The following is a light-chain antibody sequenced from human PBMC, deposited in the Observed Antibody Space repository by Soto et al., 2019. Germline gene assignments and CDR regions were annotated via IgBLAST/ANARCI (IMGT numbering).Light chain of an antibody. CDR1: QSLVHSDGDIY. CDR2: KVS. Sequence: DVVMTQSSLSLPVTLGQPASISCRSSQSLVHSDGDIYLNWFQQRPGQSPRRLIYKVSNRDSGVXDXXSGSESRNEFTLKISRVAAKDIGVYYCMHGPHWPFTFGQGTKLEIK. CDR3: MHGPHWPFT. J-gene: IGKJ2*01. V-gene: IGKV2-30*02.